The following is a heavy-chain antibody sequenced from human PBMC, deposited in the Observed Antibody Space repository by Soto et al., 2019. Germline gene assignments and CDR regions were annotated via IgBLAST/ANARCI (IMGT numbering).Heavy chain of an antibody. CDR1: GYTFTSYG. CDR3: ARDWFGIDY. J-gene: IGHJ4*02. CDR2: INPYNGNT. Sequence: QVQLVQSGAEVKKPGASVKVSCKASGYTFTSYGISWVRQAPGQGLEWMGWINPYNGNTTSARKLQGRVTMPTDTSTHTAYMELRSLRFNDRAVYYCARDWFGIDYWGQGTLVTVSS. V-gene: IGHV1-18*01. D-gene: IGHD3-16*01.